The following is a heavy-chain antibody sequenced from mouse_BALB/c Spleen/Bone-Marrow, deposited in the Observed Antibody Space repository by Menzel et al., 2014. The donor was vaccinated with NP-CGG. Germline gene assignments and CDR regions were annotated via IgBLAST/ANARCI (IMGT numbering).Heavy chain of an antibody. CDR1: GYTFTSYW. Sequence: LQQSGSELVRPGASVKLSCKASGYTFTSYWMHWVKQRPGQGLEWIGNIYPGSGSTNYDEKFKSKATLTVDTSSSTAYMQLSSLTSEDSAVYYCTIHYFDYWGQGTTLTVTS. V-gene: IGHV1S22*01. J-gene: IGHJ2*01. CDR2: IYPGSGST. CDR3: TIHYFDY.